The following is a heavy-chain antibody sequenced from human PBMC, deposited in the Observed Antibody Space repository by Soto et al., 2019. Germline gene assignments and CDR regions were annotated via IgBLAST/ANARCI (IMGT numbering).Heavy chain of an antibody. D-gene: IGHD2-2*01. CDR2: ISLYSDGT. V-gene: IGHV1-18*01. Sequence: ASVKVSCKTSGYTFSNYGITWVRQAPGQPLEWLGWISLYSDGTNYAQKFRGRVSMTTDTSTTTAYMELRSLRSDDTAVYYCARVVPGAEAWFGPWGQGTLVTVSS. CDR1: GYTFSNYG. J-gene: IGHJ5*02. CDR3: ARVVPGAEAWFGP.